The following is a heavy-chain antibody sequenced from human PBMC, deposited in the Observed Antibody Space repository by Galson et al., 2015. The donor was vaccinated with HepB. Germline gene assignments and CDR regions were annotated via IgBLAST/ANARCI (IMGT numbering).Heavy chain of an antibody. V-gene: IGHV3-48*01. Sequence: SLRLSCAASGFIFSSYNMNWVRQAPGKGLEWVSYISRSSDIIYYADSVKGRFTISRDNAKNSLYLQLSSLRAEDTAVYYCARTSDCASFDYWGRGTLVTISS. CDR1: GFIFSSYN. CDR3: ARTSDCASFDY. D-gene: IGHD2-21*02. J-gene: IGHJ4*02. CDR2: ISRSSDII.